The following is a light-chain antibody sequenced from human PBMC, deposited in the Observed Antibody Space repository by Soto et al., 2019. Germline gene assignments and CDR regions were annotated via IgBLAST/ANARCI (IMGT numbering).Light chain of an antibody. V-gene: IGLV2-14*01. J-gene: IGLJ1*01. CDR2: DVS. CDR3: SSYTSSSTLVV. Sequence: QSARTQPASVSGSPGQSITISCTGTSSDVGGYNYVSWSQQHPGKAPKLMIYDVSNRPSGVSNRFSGSKSGNTASLTISGLQAEDEADYYCSSYTSSSTLVVFGTGTQLTVL. CDR1: SSDVGGYNY.